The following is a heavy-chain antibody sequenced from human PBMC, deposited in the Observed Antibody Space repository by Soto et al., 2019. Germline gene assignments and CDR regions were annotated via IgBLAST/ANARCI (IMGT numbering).Heavy chain of an antibody. CDR1: GGSFSGYY. V-gene: IGHV4-34*01. J-gene: IGHJ3*01. D-gene: IGHD6-6*01. CDR3: ARGKVVQQLKRGAFDL. Sequence: QVQLQQWGAGLLKPSETLSLTCAVYGGSFSGYYWSWIRQPPGKGLGWIGEINHSGSTNYNPSLKSRVIISVATSKNHFTLKLSSVTAADTAVYYCARGKVVQQLKRGAFDLWGQGPMVTVSS. CDR2: INHSGST.